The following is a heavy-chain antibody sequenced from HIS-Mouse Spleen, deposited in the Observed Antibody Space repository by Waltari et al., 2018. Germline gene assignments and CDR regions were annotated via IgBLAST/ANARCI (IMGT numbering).Heavy chain of an antibody. V-gene: IGHV3-30*04. CDR1: GFTFRSHP. Sequence: QVQLVESGGGLVQPGRSLSLACAASGFTFRSHPMHWVRPAPGKGLEWVAVISYDGSNKYYADSVKGRFTISRDNSKNTLYLQMNSLRAEDTAVYYCARPPHDILTGYYWYFDLWGRGTLVTVSS. CDR2: ISYDGSNK. CDR3: ARPPHDILTGYYWYFDL. D-gene: IGHD3-9*01. J-gene: IGHJ2*01.